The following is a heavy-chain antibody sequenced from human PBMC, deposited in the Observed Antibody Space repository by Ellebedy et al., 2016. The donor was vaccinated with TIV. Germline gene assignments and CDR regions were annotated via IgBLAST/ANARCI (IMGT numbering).Heavy chain of an antibody. Sequence: GESLKISXAASGFTFSSYAMHWVRQAPGKGLEWVAVISYDGSNKYYADSVKGRFTISRDNSKNTLYLQMNSLRAEDTAVYYCARDLGYSNSCWGQGTLVTVSS. J-gene: IGHJ4*02. CDR2: ISYDGSNK. CDR1: GFTFSSYA. CDR3: ARDLGYSNSC. D-gene: IGHD6-6*01. V-gene: IGHV3-30-3*01.